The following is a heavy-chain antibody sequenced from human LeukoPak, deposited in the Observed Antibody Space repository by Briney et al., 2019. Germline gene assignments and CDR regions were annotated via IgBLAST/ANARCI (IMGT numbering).Heavy chain of an antibody. CDR2: VYRSGTT. Sequence: SETLSLTCAVSGDSITSDYYWVWIRQPPGKGLEWIGNVYRSGTTYYNPPLKSRVTMSVDTATDQFSLKLISVTAADTAVYYCARGHTLAVDRREGDPFDIWGQGTMVIVS. V-gene: IGHV4-38-2*01. J-gene: IGHJ3*02. CDR3: ARGHTLAVDRREGDPFDI. D-gene: IGHD4-23*01. CDR1: GDSITSDYY.